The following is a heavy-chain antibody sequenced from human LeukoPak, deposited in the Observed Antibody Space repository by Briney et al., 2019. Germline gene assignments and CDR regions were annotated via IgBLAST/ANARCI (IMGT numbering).Heavy chain of an antibody. V-gene: IGHV1-18*01. CDR3: ARVIGTSLGSDAFDI. D-gene: IGHD7-27*01. CDR1: GYTFTSYG. CDR2: ISAYNGNT. Sequence: ASVKVSCKASGYTFTSYGISWVRQAPGQGLEWMGWISAYNGNTNYAQKLQGRVTMTTDTSTSTAYVELRSLRSDDTAVYYCARVIGTSLGSDAFDIWGQGTMVTVSS. J-gene: IGHJ3*02.